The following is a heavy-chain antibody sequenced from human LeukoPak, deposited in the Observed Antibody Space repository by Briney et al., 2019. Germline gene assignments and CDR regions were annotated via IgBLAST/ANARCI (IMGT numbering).Heavy chain of an antibody. CDR2: INPNSDGT. D-gene: IGHD6-6*01. Sequence: ASVKVSCKASGYTFTGYYMHWVRQAPGQGLEWMGWINPNSDGTNSAQKFQGRVTKTRDTSISTVYMELSSLRPDDTAVYYCARKRIAAPIDYWGQGTLVTVSS. CDR1: GYTFTGYY. CDR3: ARKRIAAPIDY. J-gene: IGHJ4*02. V-gene: IGHV1-2*02.